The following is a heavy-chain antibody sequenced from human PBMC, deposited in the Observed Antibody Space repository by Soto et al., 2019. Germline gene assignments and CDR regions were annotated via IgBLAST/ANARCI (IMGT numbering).Heavy chain of an antibody. V-gene: IGHV3-33*01. Sequence: QVQLVESGGGVVQPGRSLRLSCAASGFTSSSYGMHWVRQAPGKGLEWVAVIWYDGSNKYYADSVKGRFTISRDNSKNTLYLQMNSLRAEDTAVYYCARDPAWYSSGWLPGYFDYWGQGTLVTVSS. CDR1: GFTSSSYG. CDR3: ARDPAWYSSGWLPGYFDY. J-gene: IGHJ4*02. D-gene: IGHD6-19*01. CDR2: IWYDGSNK.